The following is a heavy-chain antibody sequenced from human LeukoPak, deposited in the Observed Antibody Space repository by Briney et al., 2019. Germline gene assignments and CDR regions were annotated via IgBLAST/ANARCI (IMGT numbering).Heavy chain of an antibody. D-gene: IGHD6-19*01. CDR3: ARDLSIAVAGTSDY. Sequence: ASVKVSCKASGYTFTSYGISWVRQAPGQGLEWMGWISAYNGHTNYAQKLQGRVTMTTDTSTSTAYMELRSLGSDDTAVYYCARDLSIAVAGTSDYWGQGTLVTVSS. CDR1: GYTFTSYG. V-gene: IGHV1-18*01. CDR2: ISAYNGHT. J-gene: IGHJ4*02.